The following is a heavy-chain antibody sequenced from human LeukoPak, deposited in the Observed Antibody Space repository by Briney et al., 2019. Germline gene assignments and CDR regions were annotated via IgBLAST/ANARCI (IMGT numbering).Heavy chain of an antibody. J-gene: IGHJ4*02. Sequence: GGSLRLSCAASGFTFSSYSMNWVRQAPGKGLEWVSYISSGSRTIYYADSVKGRFTSSRDNAKNSLYLQMNSLRVEDTAVYYCVRGLGSRSGAGDYWGQGTLVTVSS. CDR3: VRGLGSRSGAGDY. CDR1: GFTFSSYS. CDR2: ISSGSRTI. D-gene: IGHD6-6*01. V-gene: IGHV3-48*04.